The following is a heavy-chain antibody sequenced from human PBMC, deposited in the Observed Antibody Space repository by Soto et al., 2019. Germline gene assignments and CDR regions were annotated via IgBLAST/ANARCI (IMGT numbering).Heavy chain of an antibody. CDR3: ARHLLWFGELSRMDV. V-gene: IGHV4-39*01. CDR1: GGSISSSSYY. Sequence: ASETLSLTCTVSGGSISSSSYYWGWIRQPPGKGLEWIGSIYYSGSTYYNPSLKSRVTISVDTSKNQFSLKLSSVTAADTAVYYCARHLLWFGELSRMDVWGQGTTVTVSS. CDR2: IYYSGST. J-gene: IGHJ6*02. D-gene: IGHD3-10*01.